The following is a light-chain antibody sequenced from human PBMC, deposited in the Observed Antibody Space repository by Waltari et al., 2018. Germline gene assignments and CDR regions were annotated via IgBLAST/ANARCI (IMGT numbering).Light chain of an antibody. Sequence: DIQLTQSPSFLSASGGDRVTITCRAGQGISSYLAWYQQKPGKAPKLLIYTASTLQSGVPSRFSGSGSGTEVTLTVSSLQPEDFATYYCQHLKSYPVTFGQGTKLEIK. CDR1: QGISSY. CDR3: QHLKSYPVT. CDR2: TAS. V-gene: IGKV1-9*01. J-gene: IGKJ2*01.